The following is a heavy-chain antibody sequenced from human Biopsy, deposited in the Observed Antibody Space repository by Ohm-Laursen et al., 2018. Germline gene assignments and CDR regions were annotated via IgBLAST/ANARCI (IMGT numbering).Heavy chain of an antibody. D-gene: IGHD2-2*01. Sequence: SETLSLTCPVYGGTYSGYYWSWIRQPPGQGLEWIGEVHHDGRANYNPSLKSRVTISGDMSKKQFSLKLSGVSAADTAVYYCARFIVPTLHCSNGVCPIRWFDPWGQGTLVTVFS. J-gene: IGHJ5*02. CDR3: ARFIVPTLHCSNGVCPIRWFDP. V-gene: IGHV4-34*01. CDR2: VHHDGRA. CDR1: GGTYSGYY.